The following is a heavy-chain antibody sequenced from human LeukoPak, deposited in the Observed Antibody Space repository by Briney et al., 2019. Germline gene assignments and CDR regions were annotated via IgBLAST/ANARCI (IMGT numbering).Heavy chain of an antibody. D-gene: IGHD3-22*01. J-gene: IGHJ4*02. CDR2: IWYDGSNK. CDR3: ARVWRYYYDSSGYYPFDY. Sequence: PGGSLRLSCAASGFTFSSYGMHWVRQAPGKGLEWVAVIWYDGSNKYYADSVKGRFTISRDNAKNTLYLQMNSLRAEDTAVYYCARVWRYYYDSSGYYPFDYWGQGTLVTVSS. CDR1: GFTFSSYG. V-gene: IGHV3-33*01.